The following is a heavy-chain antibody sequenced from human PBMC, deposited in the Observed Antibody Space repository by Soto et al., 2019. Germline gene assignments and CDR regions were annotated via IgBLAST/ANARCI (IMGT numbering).Heavy chain of an antibody. D-gene: IGHD1-1*01. Sequence: ESGGGLVRPGGSLRPSCAASGFTFSSYWMHWVRQAPGKGLVWVSRMNEDGGTTDYADSVKGRFTISRDNAKNTLYLQMNSLRVEDTAVYYCASDLSGRADVWGQGTTVTVSS. V-gene: IGHV3-74*02. J-gene: IGHJ6*02. CDR1: GFTFSSYW. CDR2: MNEDGGTT. CDR3: ASDLSGRADV.